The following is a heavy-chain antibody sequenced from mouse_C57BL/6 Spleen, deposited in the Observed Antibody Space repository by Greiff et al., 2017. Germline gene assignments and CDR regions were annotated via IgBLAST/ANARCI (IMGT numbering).Heavy chain of an antibody. V-gene: IGHV5-4*01. CDR3: ARDNSHWYFDV. D-gene: IGHD3-1*01. CDR2: ISDGGSYT. Sequence: EVMLVESGGGLVKPGGSLKLSCAASGFTFSSYAMSWVRQTPEKRLEWVATISDGGSYTYYPDNVKGRFTISRDNAKNNLYLQMSHLKSEDTAMYYCARDNSHWYFDVWGTGTTVTVSS. CDR1: GFTFSSYA. J-gene: IGHJ1*03.